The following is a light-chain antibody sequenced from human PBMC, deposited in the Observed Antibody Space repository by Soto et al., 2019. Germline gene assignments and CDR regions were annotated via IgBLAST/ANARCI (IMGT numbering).Light chain of an antibody. CDR3: AAWDDTVRSYV. J-gene: IGLJ1*01. Sequence: QLVLTQPPSVSGTPGQRVTISCSGSISNIGSNYVYWFQQFPGTAPKVLSNRNNQRPSGVPDRFSGSKSGTSASLAISGLRSEDEAEYYCAAWDDTVRSYVFGTGTKLTVL. CDR1: ISNIGSNY. CDR2: RNN. V-gene: IGLV1-47*01.